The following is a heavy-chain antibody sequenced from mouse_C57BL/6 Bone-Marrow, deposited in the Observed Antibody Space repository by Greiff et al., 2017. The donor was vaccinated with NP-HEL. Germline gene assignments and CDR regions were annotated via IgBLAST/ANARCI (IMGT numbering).Heavy chain of an antibody. J-gene: IGHJ2*01. CDR1: GFSLTSYG. CDR3: ARNFVLGRVYFDY. D-gene: IGHD4-1*01. Sequence: VHLVESGPGLVQPSQSLSITCTVSGFSLTSYGVHWVRQSPGKGLEWLGVIWSGGSTDYNAAFISRLSISKDNSKSQVFFKMNSLQADDTAIYYCARNFVLGRVYFDYWGQGTTLTVSS. CDR2: IWSGGST. V-gene: IGHV2-2*01.